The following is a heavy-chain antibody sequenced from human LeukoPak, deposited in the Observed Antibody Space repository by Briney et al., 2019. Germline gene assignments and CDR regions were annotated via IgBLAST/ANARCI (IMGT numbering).Heavy chain of an antibody. D-gene: IGHD4-11*01. V-gene: IGHV3-21*04. Sequence: PGGSLRLSCAASGFTFSSYSMNWVRQAPGKGLEWVSSISSSSSYIYYAESVKGRFTISRDNSKNTLYLQMNSLRAEDTAVYYCAKDPINYDYSPNWFDPWGQGTLVTVSS. J-gene: IGHJ5*02. CDR3: AKDPINYDYSPNWFDP. CDR2: ISSSSSYI. CDR1: GFTFSSYS.